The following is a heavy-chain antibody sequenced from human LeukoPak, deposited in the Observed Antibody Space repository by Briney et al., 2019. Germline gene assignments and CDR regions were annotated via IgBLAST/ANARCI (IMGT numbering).Heavy chain of an antibody. V-gene: IGHV3-30*02. Sequence: PGGSLRLSCAASGINFRSSGMHWVRQAPGKGLEWVTFIQNDGSDKYYAASVEGRFTISRDNSKNTVYLHMASLRADDTALYYCAREGGRAVPGRFDQWGQGTLVTVSS. CDR2: IQNDGSDK. CDR3: AREGGRAVPGRFDQ. CDR1: GINFRSSG. D-gene: IGHD6-13*01. J-gene: IGHJ4*02.